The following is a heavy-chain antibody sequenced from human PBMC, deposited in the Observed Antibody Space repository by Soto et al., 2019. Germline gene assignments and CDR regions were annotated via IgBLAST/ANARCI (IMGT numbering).Heavy chain of an antibody. CDR3: ARATPGPSHRWVL. D-gene: IGHD3-10*01. Sequence: PSETLSLTCTVSGGSISSGGYSWSWIRQSPEKGLEWIGCIYPTGTTYYHPSLKSRVTISVDTSRNQFSLNLTSVTAADTAVYYCARATPGPSHRWVLWGQGTTVTVYS. V-gene: IGHV4-30-2*06. J-gene: IGHJ6*02. CDR1: GGSISSGGYS. CDR2: IYPTGTT.